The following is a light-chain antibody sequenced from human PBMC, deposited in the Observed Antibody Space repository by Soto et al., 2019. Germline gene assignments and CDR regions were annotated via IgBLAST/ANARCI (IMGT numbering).Light chain of an antibody. CDR1: SSDVGGYNY. CDR2: DVS. V-gene: IGLV2-14*03. Sequence: QSVLTQPASVYGSPGQSITISCNGTSSDVGGYNYVSWYQHHPGKAPKLIIYDVSNRPSGVSIRFSGSKSDNTASLTISGLQPEDEADYHCSSYTTSNTRQIVFGTGTKVTVL. J-gene: IGLJ1*01. CDR3: SSYTTSNTRQIV.